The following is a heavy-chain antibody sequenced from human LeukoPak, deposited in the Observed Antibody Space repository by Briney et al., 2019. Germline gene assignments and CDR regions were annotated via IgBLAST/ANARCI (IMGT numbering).Heavy chain of an antibody. J-gene: IGHJ3*02. CDR1: GFTFSDYY. D-gene: IGHD5-18*01. V-gene: IGHV3-11*04. CDR3: ALELGYGPFDI. CDR2: ISSSGSTI. Sequence: PGGSLRLSCAASGFTFSDYYMSWIRQAPGKGLEWVSYISSSGSTIYYADSVKGRFTLSRDNAKNSLYLQMTSLRAEDTAVYYCALELGYGPFDIWGQGTMVTVSS.